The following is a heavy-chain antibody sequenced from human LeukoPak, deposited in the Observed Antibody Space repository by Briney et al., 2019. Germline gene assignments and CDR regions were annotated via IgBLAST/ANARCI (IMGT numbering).Heavy chain of an antibody. J-gene: IGHJ4*02. CDR2: IYYSGST. CDR1: GGSISSSSYY. CDR3: AKRLDRRDGYKIFDY. Sequence: SETLSLTCTVPGGSISSSSYYWGWIRQPPGKGLEWIGSIYYSGSTYYNPSLKSRVTISVDTSKNQFSLKLSSVTAADTAVYYCAKRLDRRDGYKIFDYWGQGTLVTVSS. D-gene: IGHD5-24*01. V-gene: IGHV4-39*01.